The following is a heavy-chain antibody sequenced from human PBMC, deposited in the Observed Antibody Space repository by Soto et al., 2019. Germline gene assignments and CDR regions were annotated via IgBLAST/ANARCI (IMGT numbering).Heavy chain of an antibody. CDR2: IYTSGST. J-gene: IGHJ5*02. D-gene: IGHD6-13*01. CDR3: ARDDQQPVTHWFDP. Sequence: PSETLSLTCTVSGGSISSYYWSWIRQPAGKGLEWIGRIYTSGSTDYNPSLKSRVTMSVDTSKNQFSLKLSSVTAADTGVYYCARDDQQPVTHWFDPWGQGTLVTVSS. CDR1: GGSISSYY. V-gene: IGHV4-4*07.